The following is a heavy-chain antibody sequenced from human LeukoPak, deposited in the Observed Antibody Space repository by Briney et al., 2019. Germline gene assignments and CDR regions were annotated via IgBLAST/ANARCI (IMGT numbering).Heavy chain of an antibody. V-gene: IGHV3-30*02. CDR1: GFTFSSYG. CDR2: IWYDGSNK. D-gene: IGHD1-14*01. CDR3: AKDTTSFRYFDY. Sequence: GGSLRLSCAASGFTFSSYGMHWVRQAPGKGLEWVAVIWYDGSNKYYADFVKGRFTISRDNSKNMLYLQMNSLRAEDTAVYYCAKDTTSFRYFDYWGQGTLVTVSS. J-gene: IGHJ4*02.